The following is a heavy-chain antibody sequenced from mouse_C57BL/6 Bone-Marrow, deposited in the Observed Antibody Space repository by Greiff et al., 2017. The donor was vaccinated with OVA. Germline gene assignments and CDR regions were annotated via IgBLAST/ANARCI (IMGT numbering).Heavy chain of an antibody. CDR1: GYTFTEYT. CDR2: FYPGSGSI. Sequence: QVQLKESGAELVKPGASVKLSCKASGYTFTEYTIHWVKQRSGQGLEWIGWFYPGSGSIKYNEKFKDKATLTADKSSSTVYMELSRLTSEDSAVYFCARHAPYYYGRPGYFDVWGTGTTVTVSS. J-gene: IGHJ1*03. D-gene: IGHD1-1*01. CDR3: ARHAPYYYGRPGYFDV. V-gene: IGHV1-62-2*01.